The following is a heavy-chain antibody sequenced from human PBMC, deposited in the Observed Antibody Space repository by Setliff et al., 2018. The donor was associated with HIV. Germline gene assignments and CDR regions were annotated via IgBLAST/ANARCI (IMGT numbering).Heavy chain of an antibody. Sequence: SETLSLTCTVSGGSIRSGSYYWNWVRQPAGKGLEWIGRIYASGSPTYNPSLKSRVTISVDTSKNHFSLRLNSVTAADTAVYFCARAPRYYRGWYIPEYFDNWGEGTLVTVSS. J-gene: IGHJ4*02. CDR2: IYASGSP. V-gene: IGHV4-61*02. D-gene: IGHD6-19*01. CDR3: ARAPRYYRGWYIPEYFDN. CDR1: GGSIRSGSYY.